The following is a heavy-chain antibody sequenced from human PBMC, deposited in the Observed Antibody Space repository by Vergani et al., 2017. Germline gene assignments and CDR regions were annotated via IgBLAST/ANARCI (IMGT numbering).Heavy chain of an antibody. Sequence: QVQLQESGPGLVKPSQTLSLTCTVSGGSISSGGYYWSWIRQPAGKGLEWIGRIYTSGSTNYNPSLKSRVTMSVDTSKNQFSLKLSSVTAADTAVYYCAREGSGVGGTAMVETEFDYWGQGTLVTVSS. D-gene: IGHD5-18*01. CDR2: IYTSGST. CDR1: GGSISSGGYY. CDR3: AREGSGVGGTAMVETEFDY. J-gene: IGHJ4*02. V-gene: IGHV4-61*02.